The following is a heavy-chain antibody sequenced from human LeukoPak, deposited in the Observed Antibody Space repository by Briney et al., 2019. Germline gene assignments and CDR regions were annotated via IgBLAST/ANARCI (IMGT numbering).Heavy chain of an antibody. Sequence: GGSLRLSCAASGFTFSSHGMHWVRQAPGKGLEWVAVIWHDGSNKYYADSVKGRFTISRDNSKNTLYLQMKSLRAEDTAVYYCARGDGYNFFDYWGQGTLVTVSS. CDR3: ARGDGYNFFDY. V-gene: IGHV3-33*01. J-gene: IGHJ4*02. D-gene: IGHD5-24*01. CDR1: GFTFSSHG. CDR2: IWHDGSNK.